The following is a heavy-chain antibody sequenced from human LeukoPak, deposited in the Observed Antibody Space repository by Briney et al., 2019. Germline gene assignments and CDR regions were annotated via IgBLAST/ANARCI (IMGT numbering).Heavy chain of an antibody. CDR2: INPSGGST. J-gene: IGHJ4*02. CDR3: ARDQKYYDSSGAGAY. CDR1: GYTFTGYY. Sequence: ASVKVSCKASGYTFTGYYMHWERQAPGQGLEWMGIINPSGGSTSYAQKFQGRVTMTRDMSTSTVYMELSSLRSEDTAVYYCARDQKYYDSSGAGAYWGQGTLVTVSS. D-gene: IGHD3-22*01. V-gene: IGHV1-46*01.